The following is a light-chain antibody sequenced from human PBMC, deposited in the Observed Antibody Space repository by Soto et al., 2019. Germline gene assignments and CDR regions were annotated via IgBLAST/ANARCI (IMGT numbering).Light chain of an antibody. CDR1: QSFRGL. CDR2: DAY. J-gene: IGKJ5*01. V-gene: IGKV3-11*01. Sequence: EVVLTHSPVTLSLSPGERATLPCRPSQSFRGLLAWYQQKPGQAPRLLIYDAYNRATGIPPRFSGSGSGTDFTLTISSLEPEDSAVYYCQQRHMWPITFGQGTRLEIK. CDR3: QQRHMWPIT.